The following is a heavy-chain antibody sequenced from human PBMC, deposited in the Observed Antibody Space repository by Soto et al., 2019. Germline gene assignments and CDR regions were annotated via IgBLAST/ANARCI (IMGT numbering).Heavy chain of an antibody. V-gene: IGHV1-18*01. CDR1: GYTFTSYG. D-gene: IGHD3-22*01. CDR3: ARVATMIVVVMDNWLDP. J-gene: IGHJ5*02. CDR2: ISAYNGNT. Sequence: ASVKVSCKASGYTFTSYGISWVRQAPGQGLEWMGWISAYNGNTNYAQKLQGRVAMTTDTSTSTAYMELRSLRSDDTAVYYCARVATMIVVVMDNWLDPWGQGTLVTVSS.